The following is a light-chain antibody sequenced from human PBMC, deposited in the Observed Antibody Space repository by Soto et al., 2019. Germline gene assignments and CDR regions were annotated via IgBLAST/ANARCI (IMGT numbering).Light chain of an antibody. V-gene: IGKV1-39*01. CDR2: AAS. CDR1: QSISRY. J-gene: IGKJ4*01. CDR3: QQSISAPLT. Sequence: DIQMTQSPSSLSASVGDRVTITCRASQSISRYLNWYQQKPGKAPKLLIYAASSLQSGVPSRFSGSGSGTDVTLTIAGLQPEDSASYFCQQSISAPLTFGGGTKVEIK.